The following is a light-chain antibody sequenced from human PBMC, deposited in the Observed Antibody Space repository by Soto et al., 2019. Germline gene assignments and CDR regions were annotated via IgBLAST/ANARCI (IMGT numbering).Light chain of an antibody. V-gene: IGKV1D-12*01. CDR2: AAS. CDR1: QNIHNW. Sequence: GDRVTITCRASQNIHNWLAWYQQKPGKAPKLLIYAASSLQSGVPSRFSGSGSGTDFTLSISSLRPEDFDTYFCQQVASFPLTFGGGTKVEIE. J-gene: IGKJ4*01. CDR3: QQVASFPLT.